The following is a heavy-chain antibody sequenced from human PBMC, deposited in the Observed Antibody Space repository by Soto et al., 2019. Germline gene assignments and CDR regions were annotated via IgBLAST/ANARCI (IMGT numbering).Heavy chain of an antibody. CDR2: IYYSGST. CDR3: ARGSRGGPLDY. Sequence: KTSETLSLTCTVSGGSISSGGYYWSWIRQHPGKGLEWIGYIYYSGSTYYNPSLKSRVTISVDTSKNQFSLKLSSVTAADTAVYYCARGSRGGPLDYWGQGTLVPASS. CDR1: GGSISSGGYY. V-gene: IGHV4-31*03. J-gene: IGHJ4*02. D-gene: IGHD3-16*01.